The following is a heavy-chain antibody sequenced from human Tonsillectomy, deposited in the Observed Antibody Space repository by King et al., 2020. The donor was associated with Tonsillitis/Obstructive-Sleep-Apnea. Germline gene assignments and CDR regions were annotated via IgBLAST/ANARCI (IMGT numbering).Heavy chain of an antibody. CDR3: ARDSFFWSGYYFDY. Sequence: VKLVESGGGLVQPGGSLRLSCAASGFTVSSNYMSWVRQAPGKGLEWVSVIYSGGSTYYADPVKGRFTISRDNSKNTLYLQMNSLRAEDTAVYYCARDSFFWSGYYFDYWGQGTLVTVSS. V-gene: IGHV3-66*01. CDR1: GFTVSSNY. CDR2: IYSGGST. J-gene: IGHJ4*02. D-gene: IGHD3-3*01.